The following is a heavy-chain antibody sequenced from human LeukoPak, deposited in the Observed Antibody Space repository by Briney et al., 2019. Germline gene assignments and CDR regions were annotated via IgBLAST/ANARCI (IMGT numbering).Heavy chain of an antibody. D-gene: IGHD6-13*01. CDR1: GFTFSSYG. Sequence: GGSLRLSCAASGFTFSSYGMHWVRQAPGKGLEWVSSISSSSSYIYYADSVKGRFTISRDNAKNSLYLQMNSLRAEDTAVYYCARGIAAAGTPANWFDPWGQGTLVTVSS. V-gene: IGHV3-21*01. CDR2: ISSSSSYI. CDR3: ARGIAAAGTPANWFDP. J-gene: IGHJ5*02.